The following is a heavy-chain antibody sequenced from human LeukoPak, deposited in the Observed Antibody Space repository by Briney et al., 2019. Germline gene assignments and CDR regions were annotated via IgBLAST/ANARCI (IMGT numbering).Heavy chain of an antibody. D-gene: IGHD3-3*01. J-gene: IGHJ4*02. V-gene: IGHV1-69*06. CDR1: GGTFSSYA. CDR3: VVGEDYDFWSGYYFDY. Sequence: ASVKVSCKASGGTFSSYAISWVRQAPGQGLEWMGGIIPIFGTANYAQKFQGRVTITADKSTSTAYMELSSLRSEDTAVYYCVVGEDYDFWSGYYFDYWGQGTLVTVSS. CDR2: IIPIFGTA.